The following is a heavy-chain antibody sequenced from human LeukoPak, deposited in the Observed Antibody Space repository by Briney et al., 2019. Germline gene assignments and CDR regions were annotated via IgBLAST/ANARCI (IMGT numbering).Heavy chain of an antibody. Sequence: GGSLRLSCAASGFTFSSYVITWVRQAPGKGLEWVSSISASGDSIYYADSVKGRFTTSRDNSKNTLYLQMNSLRAKDTAVYYCARAPLTAVAGSSRYYYGMDVWGQGTTFIVSS. D-gene: IGHD6-19*01. CDR2: ISASGDSI. V-gene: IGHV3-23*01. CDR3: ARAPLTAVAGSSRYYYGMDV. J-gene: IGHJ6*02. CDR1: GFTFSSYV.